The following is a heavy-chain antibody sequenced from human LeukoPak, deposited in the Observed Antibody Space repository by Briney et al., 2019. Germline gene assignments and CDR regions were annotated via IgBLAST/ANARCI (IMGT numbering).Heavy chain of an antibody. J-gene: IGHJ4*02. D-gene: IGHD3-16*01. V-gene: IGHV4-39*01. CDR2: IYYSGSS. Sequence: SETLSLTCTVSGGSVSSSLHYWGWVRQAPEKGLEWIGNIYYSGSSDYNPSLKSRVTIAVDMSKNQFSLKLNSVTAADTAVYYCARLLPMIFDYWGQGALVTVSS. CDR3: ARLLPMIFDY. CDR1: GGSVSSSLHY.